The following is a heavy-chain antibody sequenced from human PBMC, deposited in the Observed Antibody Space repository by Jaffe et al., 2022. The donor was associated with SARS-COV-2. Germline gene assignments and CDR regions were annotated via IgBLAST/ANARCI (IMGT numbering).Heavy chain of an antibody. CDR1: GFTFSDAW. CDR3: TTDVNTRRKSSGWRGAFDS. Sequence: EVKLEESGGGLVKPGGSLRLSCAASGFTFSDAWMTWVRQAPGKGLEWVARIKSNSDGGTGDYPAPVKGRFIISRDDSKNTVYLQMNSLKTEDTAVYFCTTDVNTRRKSSGWRGAFDSWGQGTLVTVSS. D-gene: IGHD6-19*01. V-gene: IGHV3-15*01. J-gene: IGHJ4*02. CDR2: IKSNSDGGTG.